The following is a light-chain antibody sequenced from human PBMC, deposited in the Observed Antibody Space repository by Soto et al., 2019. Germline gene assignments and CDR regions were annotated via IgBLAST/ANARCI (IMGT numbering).Light chain of an antibody. Sequence: EIVLTQSPGTLSLSPGERATLSCRASQSVSGSYLAWYQQKPGRAPRLLMYGASSRATGTPDRFSGSGSGTEFTLTISRLEPEDFAVYYCQHYVSPQWTFGPGTKVDIK. CDR3: QHYVSPQWT. CDR1: QSVSGSY. CDR2: GAS. J-gene: IGKJ1*01. V-gene: IGKV3-20*01.